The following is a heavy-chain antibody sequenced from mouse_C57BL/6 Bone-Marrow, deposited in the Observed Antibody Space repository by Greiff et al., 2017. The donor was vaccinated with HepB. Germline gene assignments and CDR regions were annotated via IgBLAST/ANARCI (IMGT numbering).Heavy chain of an antibody. CDR2: IDPSDSYT. J-gene: IGHJ2*01. D-gene: IGHD1-2*01. CDR1: GYTFTSYW. V-gene: IGHV1-59*01. Sequence: QVQLQQPGAELVRPGTSVKLSCKASGYTFTSYWMHWVKQRPGQGLEWIGVIDPSDSYTNYNQKFKGKATLTVDTSSSTAYMQISSLTSEDSAVYYCARGAVFTTALEGDYWGQGTTLTVSS. CDR3: ARGAVFTTALEGDY.